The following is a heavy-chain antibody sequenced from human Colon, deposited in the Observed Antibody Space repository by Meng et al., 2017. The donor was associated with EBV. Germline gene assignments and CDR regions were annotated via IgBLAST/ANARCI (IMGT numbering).Heavy chain of an antibody. V-gene: IGHV6-1*02. CDR1: GDTVSSNSAD. Sequence: QAGPRLVKLSHTLSLTCAISGDTVSSNSADWNWIRQSPSRGLEGLGRTYYSSKGYNDYAVSVKSRITINPDTSKNQFSLQLNSVTPEDTAVYYCARVAVGSSSFDYWGQGTQVTVSS. D-gene: IGHD1-26*01. CDR3: ARVAVGSSSFDY. CDR2: TYYSSKGYN. J-gene: IGHJ4*02.